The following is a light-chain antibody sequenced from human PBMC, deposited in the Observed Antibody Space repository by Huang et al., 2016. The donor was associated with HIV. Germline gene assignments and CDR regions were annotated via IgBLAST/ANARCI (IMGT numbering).Light chain of an antibody. V-gene: IGKV1-5*03. J-gene: IGKJ1*01. CDR2: EAS. CDR1: QSFGTW. Sequence: DIQMPQSSATLSASVGDRVTITCRASQSFGTWLAWYQHKPGKAPNLLIYEASTLESGVPSSFSGGGSGTEFTLTINSLQPDDFATYYCQHYHSFPWTFGQGTKVEV. CDR3: QHYHSFPWT.